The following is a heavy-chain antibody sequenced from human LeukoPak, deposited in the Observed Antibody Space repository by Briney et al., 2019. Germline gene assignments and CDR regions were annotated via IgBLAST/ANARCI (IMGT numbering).Heavy chain of an antibody. J-gene: IGHJ4*02. Sequence: GGSLRLSCAVSGFTFSDYSMSWIRQAPGKGLEWVSYISSGGSYTNYADPVKGRFTISRDNAKNSLHLQMNSLRSEDTAVYYCARGLRAAPSAFDYWGQGTLVTVSS. D-gene: IGHD3-10*01. CDR1: GFTFSDYS. CDR3: ARGLRAAPSAFDY. CDR2: ISSGGSYT. V-gene: IGHV3-11*05.